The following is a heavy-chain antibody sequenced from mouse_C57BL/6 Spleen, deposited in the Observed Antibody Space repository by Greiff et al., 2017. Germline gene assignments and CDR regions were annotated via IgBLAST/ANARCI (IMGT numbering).Heavy chain of an antibody. CDR1: GYAFTNYL. V-gene: IGHV1-54*01. CDR2: INPGSGGT. J-gene: IGHJ2*01. D-gene: IGHD2-4*01. Sequence: QVQLQQSGAELVRPGTSVKVSCKASGYAFTNYLIEWVKQRPGQGLAWIGVINPGSGGTTYNEKFKGKATLTADKSSSPAYLQLSSLTSEDSAVYGCAKGGDYDYAFDYWGQGTTLTVSS. CDR3: AKGGDYDYAFDY.